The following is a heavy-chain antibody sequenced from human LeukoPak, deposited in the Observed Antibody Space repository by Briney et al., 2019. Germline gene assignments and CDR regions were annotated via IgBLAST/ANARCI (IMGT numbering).Heavy chain of an antibody. D-gene: IGHD1-26*01. J-gene: IGHJ5*02. CDR1: GYTFTGCY. V-gene: IGHV1-2*02. CDR2: INPNSGGT. CDR3: ARASGSYDWFDP. Sequence: GASVKVSCKASGYTFTGCYMHWVRQAPGQGLEWMGWINPNSGGTNYAQKFQGRVTMTRDTSISTAYMELSRLRSDDTAVYYCARASGSYDWFDPWGQGTLVTVSS.